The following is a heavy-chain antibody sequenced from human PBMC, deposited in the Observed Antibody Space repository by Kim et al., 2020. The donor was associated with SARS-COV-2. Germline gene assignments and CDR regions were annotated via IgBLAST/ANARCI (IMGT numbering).Heavy chain of an antibody. D-gene: IGHD6-19*01. CDR2: IYYSGST. J-gene: IGHJ6*02. CDR3: ARVIAVAGTIRYYYGMDV. V-gene: IGHV4-59*01. CDR1: GGSISSYY. Sequence: SETLSLTCTVSGGSISSYYWSWIRQPPGKGLEWIGYIYYSGSTNYNPSLKSRVTISVDTSKNQFSLKLSSVTAADTAVYYCARVIAVAGTIRYYYGMDVWGQGTTVPVSS.